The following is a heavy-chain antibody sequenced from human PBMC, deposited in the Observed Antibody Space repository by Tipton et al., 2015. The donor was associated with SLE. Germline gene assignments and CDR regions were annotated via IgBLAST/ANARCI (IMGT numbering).Heavy chain of an antibody. J-gene: IGHJ5*02. Sequence: TLSLTCTVSRASITSYHWGWIRQPPGKRLEWIGYMYHNGKTKYNPSLESRVTISDGTSKNQFSLKLSSVTAADTAMYYCARDSSGMGYYWFDPWGQGTLVTVSS. D-gene: IGHD3-3*01. CDR3: ARDSSGMGYYWFDP. CDR2: MYHNGKT. CDR1: RASITSYH. V-gene: IGHV4-59*01.